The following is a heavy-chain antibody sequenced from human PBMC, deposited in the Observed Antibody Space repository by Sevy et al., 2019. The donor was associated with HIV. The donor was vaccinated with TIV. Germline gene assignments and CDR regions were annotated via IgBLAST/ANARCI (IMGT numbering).Heavy chain of an antibody. J-gene: IGHJ4*02. V-gene: IGHV3-49*03. CDR1: GFTFGDYA. D-gene: IGHD4-17*01. Sequence: GGSLRLSCTASGFTFGDYALSWFRQAPGKGLEWVGFIRSKAYGGTTEYAASVKGRFTISRDDSKSIAYLQMNSLKTEDTAVYYCTRELLDYGDYFMDRSDYWGQGTLVTVSS. CDR2: IRSKAYGGTT. CDR3: TRELLDYGDYFMDRSDY.